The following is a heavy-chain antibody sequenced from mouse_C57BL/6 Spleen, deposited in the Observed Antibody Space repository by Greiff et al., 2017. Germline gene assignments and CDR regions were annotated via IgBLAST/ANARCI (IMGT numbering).Heavy chain of an antibody. CDR2: ISNGGGST. J-gene: IGHJ4*01. CDR3: ARLYSNYEAMDY. D-gene: IGHD2-5*01. CDR1: GFTFSDYY. Sequence: EVKVEESGGGLVQPGGSLKLSCAASGFTFSDYYMYWVRQTPEKRLEWVAYISNGGGSTYYPDTVKGRFTISRDNAKNTLYLQMSRLKSEDTAMYYCARLYSNYEAMDYWGQGTSVTVSA. V-gene: IGHV5-12*01.